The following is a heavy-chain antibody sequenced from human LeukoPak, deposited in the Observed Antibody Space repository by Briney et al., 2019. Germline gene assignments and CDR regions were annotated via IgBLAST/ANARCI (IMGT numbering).Heavy chain of an antibody. CDR3: AKGSEYSYFDY. CDR2: ISYDGSNK. CDR1: GFTFSSYA. J-gene: IGHJ4*02. Sequence: GRSLRLSCAASGFTFSSYAMHWVRQAPGKGLEWVAVISYDGSNKYYADSVKGRFTISRDNSKNTLYLQMNSLRAEDTAVHYCAKGSEYSYFDYWGQGTLVTVSS. D-gene: IGHD6-6*01. V-gene: IGHV3-30*04.